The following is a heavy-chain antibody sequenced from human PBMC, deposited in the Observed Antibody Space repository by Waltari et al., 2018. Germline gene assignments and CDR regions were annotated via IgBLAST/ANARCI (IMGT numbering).Heavy chain of an antibody. J-gene: IGHJ5*02. Sequence: QVQLQESGPGLVKPSETLSLTCAVSGYSISRGYYWGWIRQPPGKGLECSGSNYHSGSTYYNPSLKSRVTISVDTSKNQFSLKLSSVTAADTAVYYCARVSLYCSSTSCYGRGGGVDPWGQGTLVTVSS. CDR3: ARVSLYCSSTSCYGRGGGVDP. CDR1: GYSISRGYY. V-gene: IGHV4-38-2*01. D-gene: IGHD2-2*01. CDR2: NYHSGST.